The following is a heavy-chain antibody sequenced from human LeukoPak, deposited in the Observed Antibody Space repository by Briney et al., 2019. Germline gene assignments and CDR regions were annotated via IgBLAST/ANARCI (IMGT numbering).Heavy chain of an antibody. Sequence: GRSLRLSCAASGFTFSSYAMHWVRQAPGKGLEWVAVISYDGSNKYYADSVKGRFTISRDNPKNTLYLQMNSLRAEDTAVYYCARDRNYGMDVWGQGTTVTVSS. CDR3: ARDRNYGMDV. J-gene: IGHJ6*02. CDR1: GFTFSSYA. CDR2: ISYDGSNK. V-gene: IGHV3-30*04.